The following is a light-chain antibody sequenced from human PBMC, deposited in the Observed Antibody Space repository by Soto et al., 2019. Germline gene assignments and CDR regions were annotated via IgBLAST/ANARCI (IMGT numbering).Light chain of an antibody. J-gene: IGKJ5*01. CDR3: MQYNHWSSIT. Sequence: EIAMTQSPATLSVSLGERATLSCRASQYISNNLAWYQQRPGQAPSLLIYGASTRATGVPARFSGSGSGTDFLLSISGLQSEDSAVYYCMQYNHWSSITFGPGTRLEIK. CDR1: QYISNN. CDR2: GAS. V-gene: IGKV3-15*01.